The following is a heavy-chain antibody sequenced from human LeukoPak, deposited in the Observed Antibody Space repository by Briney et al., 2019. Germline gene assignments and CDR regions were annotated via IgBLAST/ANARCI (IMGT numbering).Heavy chain of an antibody. CDR1: YW. Sequence: YWIGWVRQMPGKGLEWMGIIYPGDSDTRYSPSFQGQVTISADKSISTAYLQWSSLKASDTAMYYCARSWNSGYHNWFDPWGQGTLVTVSS. V-gene: IGHV5-51*01. D-gene: IGHD3-22*01. CDR3: ARSWNSGYHNWFDP. CDR2: IYPGDSDT. J-gene: IGHJ5*02.